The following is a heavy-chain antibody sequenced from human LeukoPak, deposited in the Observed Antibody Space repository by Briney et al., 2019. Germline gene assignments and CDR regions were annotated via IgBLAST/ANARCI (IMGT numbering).Heavy chain of an antibody. J-gene: IGHJ6*03. CDR3: AKALKAGSYYYYMDV. CDR2: ISWDGGST. CDR1: GFTFDDYA. D-gene: IGHD2-15*01. Sequence: GGSLRLSCAASGFTFDDYAMHWVRQAPGKGLEWVSLISWDGGSTYYADSVKGRFTISRDNAKNSLYLQMNSLRAEDTALYYCAKALKAGSYYYYMDVWGKGTTVTVSS. V-gene: IGHV3-43D*03.